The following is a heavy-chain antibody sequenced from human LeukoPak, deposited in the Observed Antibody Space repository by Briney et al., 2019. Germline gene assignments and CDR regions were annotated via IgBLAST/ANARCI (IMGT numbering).Heavy chain of an antibody. V-gene: IGHV3-9*01. J-gene: IGHJ4*02. CDR3: ARDRTELPTDY. Sequence: GGSLRLSCAASGFIFDDYAMHWVRQAPGKGLEWVSGISWNSGIIGYADSVKGRFTISRDNAKNSLYLQMNSLRAEDTAVYYCARDRTELPTDYWGQGTLVTVSS. D-gene: IGHD1-26*01. CDR2: ISWNSGII. CDR1: GFIFDDYA.